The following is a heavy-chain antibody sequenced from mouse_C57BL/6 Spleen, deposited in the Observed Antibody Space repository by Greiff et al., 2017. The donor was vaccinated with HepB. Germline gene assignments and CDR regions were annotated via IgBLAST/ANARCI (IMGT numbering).Heavy chain of an antibody. CDR1: GYSIPSGYY. CDR2: ISYDGSN. J-gene: IGHJ3*01. CDR3: ARESYGSSYGFAY. Sequence: VQLQESGPGLVKPSQSLSLTCSVTGYSIPSGYYWNWIRQFPGNKLEWMGYISYDGSNNYNPSLKNRISITRDKSKNQFFLKFNSVTTEDTATYYWARESYGSSYGFAYWGQGTLVTVSA. V-gene: IGHV3-6*01. D-gene: IGHD1-1*01.